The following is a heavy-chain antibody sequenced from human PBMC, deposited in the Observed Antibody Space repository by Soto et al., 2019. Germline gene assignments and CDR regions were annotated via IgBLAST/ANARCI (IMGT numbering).Heavy chain of an antibody. D-gene: IGHD3-3*01. J-gene: IGHJ5*02. Sequence: QVQLVQSGTEVKKPGASVKISCKASGYTFTKYYMHWVRQAPGQGLEWMGIINPSGGSTTYAQKLQDRVTMTSETYTSTFYKEVSSLRSEDTAIYYCARDFELLGTIFGLVILWMYHWMDTWGQGTLVTVSS. CDR2: INPSGGST. CDR3: ARDFELLGTIFGLVILWMYHWMDT. CDR1: GYTFTKYY. V-gene: IGHV1-46*03.